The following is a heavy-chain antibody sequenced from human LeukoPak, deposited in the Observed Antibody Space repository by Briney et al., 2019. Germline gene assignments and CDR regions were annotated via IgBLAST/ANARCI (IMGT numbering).Heavy chain of an antibody. CDR1: GYSFTSYG. V-gene: IGHV1-18*01. J-gene: IGHJ4*02. D-gene: IGHD2-2*01. Sequence: ASVKASCXASGYSFTSYGISWVRQAPGQGLEWMGWVSTHDVNTKYAQKLQVRLTLTTDTSTSTAYMELRSLRSDDTAVYYCARDLGYCSSTNCDTFDYWGQGTLVTVSS. CDR2: VSTHDVNT. CDR3: ARDLGYCSSTNCDTFDY.